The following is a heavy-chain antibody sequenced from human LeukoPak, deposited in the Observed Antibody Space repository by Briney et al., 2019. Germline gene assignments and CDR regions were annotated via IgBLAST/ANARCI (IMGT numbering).Heavy chain of an antibody. CDR1: GGSFSGYY. CDR2: INHSGST. Sequence: SETLSLTCAVSGGSFSGYYWSWIRQPPGKGLEWIGEINHSGSTNYNPPLKSRVTISVDTSKNQFSLKLSSVTAADTAVYYCARGGRRRDGYNRRLGQGNYFDYLGQGTLVTVSS. D-gene: IGHD5-24*01. V-gene: IGHV4-34*01. J-gene: IGHJ4*02. CDR3: ARGGRRRDGYNRRLGQGNYFDY.